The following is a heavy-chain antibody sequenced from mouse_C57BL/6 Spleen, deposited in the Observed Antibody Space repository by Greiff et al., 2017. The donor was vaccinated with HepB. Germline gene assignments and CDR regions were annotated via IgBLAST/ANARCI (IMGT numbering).Heavy chain of an antibody. CDR3: LVTTGYWYFDV. CDR2: IHPNSGST. V-gene: IGHV1-64*01. D-gene: IGHD2-2*01. CDR1: GYTFTSYW. Sequence: QVQLQQPGAELVKPGASVKLSCKASGYTFTSYWMHWVKQRPGQGLEWIGMIHPNSGSTNYNEKFKSKATLTVDKSSSTAYMQLSSLTSEDSAVYDCLVTTGYWYFDVWGTGTTVTVSS. J-gene: IGHJ1*03.